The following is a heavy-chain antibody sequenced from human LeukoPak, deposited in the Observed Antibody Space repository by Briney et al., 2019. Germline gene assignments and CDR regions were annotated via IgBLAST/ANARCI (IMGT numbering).Heavy chain of an antibody. D-gene: IGHD4-11*01. CDR3: ARGFDYSNYFDP. CDR1: GYTFTSYD. CDR2: MNPNSGNT. V-gene: IGHV1-8*01. J-gene: IGHJ5*02. Sequence: GASVKASCKASGYTFTSYDINWVRQATGQGLEWMGWMNPNSGNTGYAQKFQGRVTMTRNTSISTAYMELSSLRSEDTAVYYCARGFDYSNYFDPWGQGTLVTVSS.